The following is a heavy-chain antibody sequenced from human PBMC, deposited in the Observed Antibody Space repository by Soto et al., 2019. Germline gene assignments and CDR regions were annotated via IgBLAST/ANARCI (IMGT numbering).Heavy chain of an antibody. CDR2: IYASGSP. CDR3: ARGVGSSPPRY. Sequence: SETLSLTCTISGGSISVYYWSWVRQPPGRELEWIGYIYASGSPYYNPSLRSRVTISADTSKNQISLKLTSPTAADTAVYYCARGVGSSPPRYWGRGTLVTVSS. D-gene: IGHD1-26*01. V-gene: IGHV4-59*01. J-gene: IGHJ4*02. CDR1: GGSISVYY.